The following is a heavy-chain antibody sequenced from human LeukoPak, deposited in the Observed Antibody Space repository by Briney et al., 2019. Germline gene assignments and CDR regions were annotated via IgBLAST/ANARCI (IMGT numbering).Heavy chain of an antibody. CDR1: GGSVSSYY. CDR3: ARLTRRYYDSSGYIFDY. D-gene: IGHD3-22*01. Sequence: SETLSLTCTVSGGSVSSYYWSWIRQPPGKGLEWIGYIYYSGGTNYNPSLKSRVTISVDTSKNQFSLKLSSVTAADTAVYYCARLTRRYYDSSGYIFDYWGQGTLVTVSS. V-gene: IGHV4-59*02. CDR2: IYYSGGT. J-gene: IGHJ4*02.